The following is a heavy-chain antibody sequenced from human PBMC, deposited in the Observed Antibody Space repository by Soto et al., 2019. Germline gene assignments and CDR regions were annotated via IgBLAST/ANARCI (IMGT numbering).Heavy chain of an antibody. J-gene: IGHJ4*02. V-gene: IGHV3-30*18. CDR2: ISYDGSNK. Sequence: GGSLRLSCAASGFTFSSYGMHWVRQAPGKGLEWVAVISYDGSNKYYADPVKGRFTISRDNSKNTLYLQMNSLRAEDTAVYYWAKDDSVAAFDYWGQGTLVYVSS. D-gene: IGHD6-19*01. CDR1: GFTFSSYG. CDR3: AKDDSVAAFDY.